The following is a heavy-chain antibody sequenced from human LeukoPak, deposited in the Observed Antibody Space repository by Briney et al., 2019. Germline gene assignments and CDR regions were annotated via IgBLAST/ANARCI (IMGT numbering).Heavy chain of an antibody. CDR3: AREGYVEMATSDAFDI. CDR2: IYYSGST. CDR1: GGSISSYY. V-gene: IGHV4-59*01. D-gene: IGHD5-24*01. J-gene: IGHJ3*02. Sequence: SETLSLTCTVSGGSISSYYWSWIRQPPGKGLEWIGHIYYSGSTNYNPSLKSRVTISVDTSKNQFSLKLSSVTAADTAVYYCAREGYVEMATSDAFDIWGQGTMVTVSS.